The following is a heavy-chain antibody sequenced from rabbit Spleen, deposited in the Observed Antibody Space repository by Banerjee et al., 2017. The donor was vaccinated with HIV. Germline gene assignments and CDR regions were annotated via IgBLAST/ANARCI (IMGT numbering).Heavy chain of an antibody. J-gene: IGHJ6*01. V-gene: IGHV1S45*01. D-gene: IGHD2-1*01. CDR3: ARGSATMTMVITGYYLSL. CDR1: GFTLSSYW. Sequence: QEQLEESGGGLVKPGASLTLTCTASGFTLSSYWICWVRQAPGKGLEWIACIYTGDGTSTAYASWAKGRFTVSKTSSTTVTLQLSSLTAADTATYFCARGSATMTMVITGYYLSLWGPGTLVTVS. CDR2: IYTGDGTST.